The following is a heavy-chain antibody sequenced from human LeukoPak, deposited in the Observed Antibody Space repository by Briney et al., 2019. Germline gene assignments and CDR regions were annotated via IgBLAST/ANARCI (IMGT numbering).Heavy chain of an antibody. CDR2: TIPIFGTA. CDR3: ARELILQNYFDY. J-gene: IGHJ4*02. Sequence: SVKVSCKASGGTFSSYAISWVRQAPGQGLEWMGGTIPIFGTANYAQKFQGRVTITTDESTSTAYMELSSLRSEDTAVYYCARELILQNYFDYWGQGTLVTVSS. D-gene: IGHD2-21*01. CDR1: GGTFSSYA. V-gene: IGHV1-69*05.